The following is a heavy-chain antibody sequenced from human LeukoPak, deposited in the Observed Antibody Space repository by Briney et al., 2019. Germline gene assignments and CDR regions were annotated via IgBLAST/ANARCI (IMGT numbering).Heavy chain of an antibody. J-gene: IGHJ5*02. CDR2: IYYSGST. CDR3: ARARSYLNWFDP. Sequence: SETLSLTCTVSGGSISSGDYYWSWIRQPPGKGLEWIGYIYYSGSTYYNPSLKSRVTISVDTSKNQFPLKLSSVTAADTAVYYCARARSYLNWFDPWGQGTLVTVSS. D-gene: IGHD1-26*01. V-gene: IGHV4-30-4*01. CDR1: GGSISSGDYY.